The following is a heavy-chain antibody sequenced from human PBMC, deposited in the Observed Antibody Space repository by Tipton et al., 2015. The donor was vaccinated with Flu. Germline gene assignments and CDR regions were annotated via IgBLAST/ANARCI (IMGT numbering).Heavy chain of an antibody. CDR3: ARAPEVWGVIVFDY. V-gene: IGHV1-2*02. J-gene: IGHJ4*02. CDR1: GYTFTGYY. Sequence: QLVQSGAEVKKPGASVKVSCKATGYTFTGYYMHWVRQAPGQGLEWMGWINPNSGGTNYAQKFQGRVTMTRDTSISTAYMELSRLRSDDTTVYYCARAPEVWGVIVFDYWGQGTLVTVSS. D-gene: IGHD3-16*02. CDR2: INPNSGGT.